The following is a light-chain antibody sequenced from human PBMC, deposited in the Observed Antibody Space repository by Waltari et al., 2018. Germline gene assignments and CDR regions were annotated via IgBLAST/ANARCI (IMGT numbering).Light chain of an antibody. CDR1: QSVSGRY. CDR2: GAS. V-gene: IGKV3-20*01. CDR3: QQYGSSPET. J-gene: IGKJ1*01. Sequence: EIVLTQSPGTLSLSPGERATLSCRASQSVSGRYLAWYQQKPGHAPRLLIYGASNRATGIPDRISGSGSGTDFTLTISRLESEDFAVYYCQQYGSSPETFGPGTKVEAK.